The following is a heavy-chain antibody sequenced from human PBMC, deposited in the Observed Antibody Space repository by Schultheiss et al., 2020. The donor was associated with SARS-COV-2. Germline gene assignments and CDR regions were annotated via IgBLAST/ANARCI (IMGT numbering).Heavy chain of an antibody. V-gene: IGHV4-39*07. CDR2: IYHSGST. D-gene: IGHD3-16*01. CDR1: GGSISSSSYY. Sequence: SETLSLTCTVSGGSISSSSYYWGWIRQHPGKGLEWIGEIYHSGSTNYNPSLKSRLIISVDKSKNQFSLKLTSVTAADTAVYYCAKVKGGNLDYWGQGTLVTVSS. CDR3: AKVKGGNLDY. J-gene: IGHJ4*02.